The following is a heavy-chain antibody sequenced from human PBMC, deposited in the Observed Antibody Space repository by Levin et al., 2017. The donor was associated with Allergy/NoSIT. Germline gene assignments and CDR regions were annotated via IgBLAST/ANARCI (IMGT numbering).Heavy chain of an antibody. CDR1: GFTVRSNY. Sequence: LSLPCAASGFTVRSNYMNWVRQAPGKGLEWVSVIYSDGRTFYADSVKGRVTISRDNSKNTLYLQMNSLGVEDTAVYYCARDQFLHGSASGGWLDSWGQGTLVTVSS. V-gene: IGHV3-53*01. J-gene: IGHJ5*01. CDR2: IYSDGRT. D-gene: IGHD3-10*01. CDR3: ARDQFLHGSASGGWLDS.